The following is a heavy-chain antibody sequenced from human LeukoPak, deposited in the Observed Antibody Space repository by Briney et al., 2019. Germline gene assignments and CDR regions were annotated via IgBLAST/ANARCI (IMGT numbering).Heavy chain of an antibody. V-gene: IGHV1-24*01. D-gene: IGHD3-10*01. CDR1: GYTLTELS. J-gene: IGHJ4*02. CDR3: ATGFPVYGSGSYFPFDY. Sequence: ASVKVSCKVSGYTLTELSMHWVRQAPGKGLEWMGGFDPEDGETIYAQKFQGRVTMTEDTSTDTAYMELSSLRSEDTAVYYCATGFPVYGSGSYFPFDYWGQGTLVTVSS. CDR2: FDPEDGET.